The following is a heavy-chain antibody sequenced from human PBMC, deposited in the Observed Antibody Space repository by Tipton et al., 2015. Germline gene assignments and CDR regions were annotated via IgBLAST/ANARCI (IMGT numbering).Heavy chain of an antibody. J-gene: IGHJ4*02. V-gene: IGHV1-18*01. CDR2: ISPYNGNT. CDR3: VRDRGSTRSSVDY. Sequence: VQLVQSGAEVKKPGASVKVSCKTSGYSFSSYGISWVRQAPGQGLEWMGWISPYNGNTNYAQKLQGRVSMTRDTSTSTAYMELRSLRSDDTAVYYCVRDRGSTRSSVDYWGQGTLVAVSS. CDR1: GYSFSSYG. D-gene: IGHD1-26*01.